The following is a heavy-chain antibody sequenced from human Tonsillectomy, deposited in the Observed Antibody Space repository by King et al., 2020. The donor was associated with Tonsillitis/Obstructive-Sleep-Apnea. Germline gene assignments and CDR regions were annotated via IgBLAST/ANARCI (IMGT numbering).Heavy chain of an antibody. D-gene: IGHD1-7*01. CDR1: GYIFTSYW. V-gene: IGHV5-10-1*01. CDR2: IDPSDSYI. CDR3: AINWNYVGDAFDI. J-gene: IGHJ3*02. Sequence: QLVQSGAEVKKPGESLRLSCKGSGYIFTSYWISWVRQMPGKGLEWMGRIDPSDSYINYSPSFQGHVTISADKSISTAYLQWSSLKASDTAMYYCAINWNYVGDAFDIWGQGTMVTVSS.